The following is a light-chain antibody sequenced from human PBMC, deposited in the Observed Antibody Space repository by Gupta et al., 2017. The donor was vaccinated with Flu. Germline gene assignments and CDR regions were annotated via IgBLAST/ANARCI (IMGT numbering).Light chain of an antibody. V-gene: IGLV1-40*01. CDR1: SSNIGAGYD. CDR2: GNS. Sequence: QSVLTQPPSVSGAQGQRVTISCTGSSSNIGAGYDVHWYQQLPGTAPKLLIYGNSNRPSGVPDRFSGSKSGTSASLAITGLQVEDEADYYCQSYDSSLSGSVVFGGGTKLTVL. J-gene: IGLJ2*01. CDR3: QSYDSSLSGSVV.